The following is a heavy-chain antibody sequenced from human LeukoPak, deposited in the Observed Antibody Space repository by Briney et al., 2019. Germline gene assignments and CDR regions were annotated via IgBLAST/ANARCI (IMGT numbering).Heavy chain of an antibody. Sequence: SVKVSCKASGGTFSSYAISWVRQAPGQGLEWMGGIIPIFGTANYAQKFQGRVTITADKSTSTAYMELSSLRSEDTAVYYCARDGRYCSGGSCYTPLDYWGQGTLVTVSS. CDR3: ARDGRYCSGGSCYTPLDY. CDR1: GGTFSSYA. V-gene: IGHV1-69*06. CDR2: IIPIFGTA. D-gene: IGHD2-15*01. J-gene: IGHJ4*02.